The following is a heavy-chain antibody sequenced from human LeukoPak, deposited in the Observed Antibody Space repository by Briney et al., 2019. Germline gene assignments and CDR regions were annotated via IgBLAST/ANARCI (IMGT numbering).Heavy chain of an antibody. V-gene: IGHV3-73*01. CDR2: IRSKANSYAT. J-gene: IGHJ6*03. CDR1: GFTFSGSA. CDR3: TRHGGIAVAGHYYYYYYMDV. D-gene: IGHD6-19*01. Sequence: GGSLRLSCAASGFTFSGSAMHWVRQASGKGLEWVGRIRSKANSYATAYAASVKGRFTISRDDSKNTAYLQMNSLKTEDTAVYYCTRHGGIAVAGHYYYYYYMDVWGKGTTVTVSS.